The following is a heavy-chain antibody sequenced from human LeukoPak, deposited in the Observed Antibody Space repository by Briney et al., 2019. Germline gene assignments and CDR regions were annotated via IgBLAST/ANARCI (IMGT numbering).Heavy chain of an antibody. CDR1: GFTFSSYA. CDR2: ISGSGGST. J-gene: IGHJ4*02. V-gene: IGHV3-23*01. D-gene: IGHD5-24*01. CDR3: AKAGGDGYNYFDY. Sequence: PGGSLRLSCAASGFTFSSYAMSWVRQAPGKGLEWVSAISGSGGSTYYADSVKGRFTISRDSSKNTLYLQMNSLRAEDTAVYYCAKAGGDGYNYFDYWGQGTLVTVSS.